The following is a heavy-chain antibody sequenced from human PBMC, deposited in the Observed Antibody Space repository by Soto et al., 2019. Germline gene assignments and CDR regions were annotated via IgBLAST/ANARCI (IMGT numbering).Heavy chain of an antibody. J-gene: IGHJ6*02. CDR3: AKGRPYCSSTSCPMDV. D-gene: IGHD2-2*01. Sequence: VQLVESGGGVVQPGRSLRLSCAASGFTFSSYGMHWVRQALGKGLEWVAVISYDGSNKYYADSVKGGFTISRYNTKNTLYLQMNSLRAEDTAVYYCAKGRPYCSSTSCPMDVWGQGTTVTVSS. CDR2: ISYDGSNK. V-gene: IGHV3-30*18. CDR1: GFTFSSYG.